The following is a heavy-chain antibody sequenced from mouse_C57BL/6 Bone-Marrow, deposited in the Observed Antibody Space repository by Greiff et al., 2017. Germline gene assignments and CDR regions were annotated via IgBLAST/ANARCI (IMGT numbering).Heavy chain of an antibody. Sequence: EVMLVESGEGLVKPGGSLKLSCAASGFTFSSYAMSWVRQTPETRLEWVAYISSGGDYIYYADTVKGRFTISRDNARNTLYLQMSSLKSEDTAMYYCTRGRGITAFYYYAMDYWGQGTSVTVSS. J-gene: IGHJ4*01. D-gene: IGHD2-4*01. V-gene: IGHV5-9-1*02. CDR1: GFTFSSYA. CDR3: TRGRGITAFYYYAMDY. CDR2: ISSGGDYI.